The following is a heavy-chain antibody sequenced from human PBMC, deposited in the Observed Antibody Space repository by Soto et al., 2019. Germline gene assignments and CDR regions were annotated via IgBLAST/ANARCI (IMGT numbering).Heavy chain of an antibody. CDR1: GGSISSHY. CDR3: ARDRGSYGMDV. V-gene: IGHV4-59*11. Sequence: SETLSLTCTVSGGSISSHYWSWIRQPPGKGLEWIGYIYYSGSTNYNPSLKSRVTISVDTSKNQFSLKLSSVTAADTAVYYCARDRGSYGMDVWGQGTTVTVSS. J-gene: IGHJ6*02. CDR2: IYYSGST.